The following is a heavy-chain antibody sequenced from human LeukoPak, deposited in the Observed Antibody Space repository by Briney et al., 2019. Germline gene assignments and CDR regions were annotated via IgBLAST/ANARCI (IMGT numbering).Heavy chain of an antibody. D-gene: IGHD3-16*01. CDR3: AKTTPTTGEDY. J-gene: IGHJ4*02. V-gene: IGHV3-30*18. CDR1: GFTFSSYG. Sequence: GRSLRLSCAASGFTFSSYGMHWVRQAPGKGLEWVAVISYDGSNKYYADSVKGRFTISRDNSKNTLYLQMNSLRAEDTAVYYCAKTTPTTGEDYWGQGTLVTVSS. CDR2: ISYDGSNK.